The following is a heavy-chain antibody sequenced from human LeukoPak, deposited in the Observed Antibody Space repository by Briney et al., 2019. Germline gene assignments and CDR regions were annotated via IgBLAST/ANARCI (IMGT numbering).Heavy chain of an antibody. J-gene: IGHJ4*02. CDR3: ARQRITMVRGVEYYFDY. CDR2: IYYSGST. V-gene: IGHV4-59*08. Sequence: SETLSLTCTVSGGSISSYYWSWIRQPPGKGLEWIGYIYYSGSTNYNPSLKSRVTISVDTSKNQFSLKLSSVTAADTAVYYCARQRITMVRGVEYYFDYWGQGTLVTVSS. CDR1: GGSISSYY. D-gene: IGHD3-10*01.